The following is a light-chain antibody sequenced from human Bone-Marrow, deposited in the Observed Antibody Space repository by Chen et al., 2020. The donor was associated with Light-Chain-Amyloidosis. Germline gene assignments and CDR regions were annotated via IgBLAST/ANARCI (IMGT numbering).Light chain of an antibody. CDR2: EVS. Sequence: QSALTQPASVSGSPGQSITIPCTGTSSDGGSYNLVSWYQQHPGKAPKLMIYEVSKRPSGVSHRYSVSKSGNAASLSISRLEAENEDEYDCCSYACTITFDVVFGGGTKLTVL. CDR3: CSYACTITFDVV. CDR1: SSDGGSYNL. J-gene: IGLJ2*01. V-gene: IGLV2-23*02.